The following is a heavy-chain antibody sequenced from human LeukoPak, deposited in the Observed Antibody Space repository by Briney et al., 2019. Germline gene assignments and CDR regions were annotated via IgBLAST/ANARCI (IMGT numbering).Heavy chain of an antibody. D-gene: IGHD3-22*01. CDR2: ISAYNYNT. V-gene: IGHV1-18*01. CDR3: ARGVHDSSGYYSRFDY. CDR1: GYTFTSSG. Sequence: ASVKVSCKASGYTFTSSGISWVRQAPGQGLEWMGWISAYNYNTNYAQKFQGRVTMTTDTSTSTAYMELRSLRSDDTAVYYCARGVHDSSGYYSRFDYWGQGTLVTVSS. J-gene: IGHJ4*02.